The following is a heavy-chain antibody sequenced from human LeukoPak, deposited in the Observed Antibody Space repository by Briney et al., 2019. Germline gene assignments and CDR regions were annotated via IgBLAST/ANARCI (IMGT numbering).Heavy chain of an antibody. D-gene: IGHD2-15*01. CDR1: GFTFSSYA. Sequence: PGGSLRLSCAASGFTFSSYAMSWVRQAPGKGLEWVSGISGSGGSTYYADSVKGRFTISRDNSKHTLYLQMNSLRAEDTAVYYCAKDQAYCSGGSCYSSFDYWGQGTLVTVSS. CDR2: ISGSGGST. V-gene: IGHV3-23*01. J-gene: IGHJ4*02. CDR3: AKDQAYCSGGSCYSSFDY.